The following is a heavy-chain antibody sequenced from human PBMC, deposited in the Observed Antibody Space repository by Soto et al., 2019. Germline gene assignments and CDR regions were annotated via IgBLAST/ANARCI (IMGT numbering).Heavy chain of an antibody. CDR2: IYHSGST. V-gene: IGHV4-4*02. CDR1: SGSISSSNW. CDR3: ARGAGYCSSTSCYLGWFDP. J-gene: IGHJ5*02. D-gene: IGHD2-2*01. Sequence: QVQLQESGPGLVKPSGTLSLTCAVSSGSISSSNWWSWVRQPPGKGLEWIGEIYHSGSTNYNPSLKSRVHISVDKSKNQFSLKLSSVTAADTAVYYCARGAGYCSSTSCYLGWFDPWGQGTLVTVSS.